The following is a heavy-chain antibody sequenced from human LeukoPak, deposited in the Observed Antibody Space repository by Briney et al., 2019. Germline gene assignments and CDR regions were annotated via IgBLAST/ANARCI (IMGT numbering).Heavy chain of an antibody. CDR3: ARDSYSGSHWGFDY. J-gene: IGHJ4*02. CDR1: GGTFSSYA. Sequence: ASVKVSCKASGGTFSSYAISWVRQAPGQGLEWMGGIIPIFGTANYAQKFQGRVTITTDESTSTAYMELSSLRSEDTAVYYCARDSYSGSHWGFDYWGQGTLVTVSS. V-gene: IGHV1-69*05. CDR2: IIPIFGTA. D-gene: IGHD1-26*01.